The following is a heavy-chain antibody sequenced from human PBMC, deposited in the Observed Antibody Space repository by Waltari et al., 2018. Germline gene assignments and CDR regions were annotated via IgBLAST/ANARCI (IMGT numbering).Heavy chain of an antibody. CDR1: GFTFSSYW. D-gene: IGHD6-19*01. Sequence: EVQLVESGGGLVQPGGSLRLSCPASGFTFSSYWWSWVRQAPGKGLEWVANIKQDGSEKYYVDSVKGRFTISRDNAKNSLYLQMNSLRAEDTAVYYCAAGWYLDYWGQGTLVTVSS. J-gene: IGHJ4*02. CDR2: IKQDGSEK. CDR3: AAGWYLDY. V-gene: IGHV3-7*01.